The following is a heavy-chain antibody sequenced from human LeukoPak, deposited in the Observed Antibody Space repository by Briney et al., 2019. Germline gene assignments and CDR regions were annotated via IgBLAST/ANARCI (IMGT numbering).Heavy chain of an antibody. CDR3: AISTVDTVMVVRNY. J-gene: IGHJ4*02. Sequence: SETLSLTCAVYGGSFNNYYWGWIRQPPGKRLERIGEINHSGSTNYNPSLKSRVIISVDTSKNQFSLKLSSATAADTAVYYCAISTVDTVMVVRNYWGQGTLVTVSS. D-gene: IGHD5-18*01. V-gene: IGHV4-34*01. CDR2: INHSGST. CDR1: GGSFNNYY.